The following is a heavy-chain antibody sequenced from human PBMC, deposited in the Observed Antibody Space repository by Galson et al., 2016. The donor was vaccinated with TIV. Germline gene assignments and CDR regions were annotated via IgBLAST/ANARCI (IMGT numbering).Heavy chain of an antibody. J-gene: IGHJ4*02. V-gene: IGHV1-46*01. D-gene: IGHD5-18*01. CDR3: ARGPGYTYGYIFDY. CDR2: VNPSGGTT. Sequence: SVKVSCKASGYIFTSWYIHWVRQAPGQGLEWVGIVNPSGGTTSYAQKFQGRVTMTRDTSTSTVYMGLNSLKSDDTAVYYCARGPGYTYGYIFDYWGQGTLVTVAS. CDR1: GYIFTSWY.